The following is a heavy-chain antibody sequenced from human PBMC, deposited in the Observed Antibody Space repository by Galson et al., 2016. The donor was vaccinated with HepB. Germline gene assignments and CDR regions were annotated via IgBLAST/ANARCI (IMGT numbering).Heavy chain of an antibody. CDR2: IYYRGDT. D-gene: IGHD1-1*01. J-gene: IGHJ5*02. Sequence: SETLSLTCTVSGGSISSYNYNWGWIRQTPGKGLEWIGTIYYRGDTYYNPSLNSRVSISIDTSKKQFSLKLNSVTAADTAVYYCARDLHVNYNWNYGDWFDPWGQGTLVTVSS. CDR3: ARDLHVNYNWNYGDWFDP. V-gene: IGHV4-39*07. CDR1: GGSISSYNYN.